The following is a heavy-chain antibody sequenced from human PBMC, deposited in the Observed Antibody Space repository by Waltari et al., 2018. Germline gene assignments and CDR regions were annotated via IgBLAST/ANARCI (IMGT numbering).Heavy chain of an antibody. Sequence: QVQLQESGPGLVKPSETLSLTCTVSGGSISSSYWSWIRQPPGKGLEWIGYIYYSGSTNYNPSLKSRVTISVDTSKNQFSRKLSSVTAADTAVYYCASPIFGVVNTGGPFDYWGQGTLVTVSS. D-gene: IGHD3-3*01. J-gene: IGHJ4*02. CDR2: IYYSGST. CDR3: ASPIFGVVNTGGPFDY. V-gene: IGHV4-59*08. CDR1: GGSISSSY.